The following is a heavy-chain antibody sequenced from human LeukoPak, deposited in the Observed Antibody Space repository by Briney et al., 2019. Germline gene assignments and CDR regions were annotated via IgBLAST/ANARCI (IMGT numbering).Heavy chain of an antibody. Sequence: GASVKVSCKASGGTFSSYAISWVRQAPGQGLEWMGRIIPILGIANYAQKFQGRVTITADKSTSTAYMELSSLGSEDTAVYYCARSIAARDVDAFDIWGQGTMGTVSS. J-gene: IGHJ3*02. CDR3: ARSIAARDVDAFDI. CDR2: IIPILGIA. D-gene: IGHD6-6*01. CDR1: GGTFSSYA. V-gene: IGHV1-69*04.